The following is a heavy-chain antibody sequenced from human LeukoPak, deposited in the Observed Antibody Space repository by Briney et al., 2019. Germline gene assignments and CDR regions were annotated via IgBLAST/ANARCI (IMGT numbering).Heavy chain of an antibody. CDR2: ISDDGRIK. D-gene: IGHD3-22*01. CDR1: GFSFSRYD. Sequence: GGSLRLSCVASGFSFSRYDMHWVRQAPGKGLEWVAVISDDGRIKIYGDSVKGRLTISRDNSKNTLYLQMNSLRAEDTAVYYCAKGFSATYYYDSSGYYYTDYFDYWGQGTLVTVSS. V-gene: IGHV3-30*04. CDR3: AKGFSATYYYDSSGYYYTDYFDY. J-gene: IGHJ4*02.